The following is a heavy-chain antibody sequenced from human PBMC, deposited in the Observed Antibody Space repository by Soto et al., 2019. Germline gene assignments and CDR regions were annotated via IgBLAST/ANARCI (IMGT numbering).Heavy chain of an antibody. J-gene: IGHJ4*02. CDR1: GFTFSSYY. V-gene: IGHV3-7*03. CDR3: ARGGRGVYSSSWFDY. D-gene: IGHD6-13*01. Sequence: GGSLRLSCAASGFTFSSYYLNWVRQAPGKGLEWVASIKQDGGETNYVDSVKGRFTISRDNGENSLYLQMDGLRAEDTAVYYCARGGRGVYSSSWFDYWGQGTLVTVSS. CDR2: IKQDGGET.